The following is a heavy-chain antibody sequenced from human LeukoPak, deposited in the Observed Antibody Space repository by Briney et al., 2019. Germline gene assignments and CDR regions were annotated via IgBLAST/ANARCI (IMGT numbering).Heavy chain of an antibody. CDR3: ARGSQGSWFDP. Sequence: SETLSLTCTVSGGSISSSSYYWGWIRQPPGKGLEWIGRIYTSGSTNYNPSLKSRVTISVDTSKNQFSLKLSSVTAADTAVYYCARGSQGSWFDPWGQGTLVTVSS. CDR2: IYTSGST. J-gene: IGHJ5*02. CDR1: GGSISSSSYY. V-gene: IGHV4-39*07.